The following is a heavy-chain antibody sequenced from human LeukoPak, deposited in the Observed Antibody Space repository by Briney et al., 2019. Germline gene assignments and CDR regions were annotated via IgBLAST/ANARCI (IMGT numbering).Heavy chain of an antibody. CDR3: ARVKDSSGYMYYFDY. CDR2: IRQDGSVQ. V-gene: IGHV3-7*01. CDR1: GFTFSSYW. J-gene: IGHJ4*02. D-gene: IGHD3-22*01. Sequence: GGSLRLSCAASGFTFSSYWMSWVRQAPGKGLEWVANIRQDGSVQNYVDSVKGRFTISRDNPKNSVYLQMSSLRAEDTAVYYCARVKDSSGYMYYFDYWGQGTLVTVSS.